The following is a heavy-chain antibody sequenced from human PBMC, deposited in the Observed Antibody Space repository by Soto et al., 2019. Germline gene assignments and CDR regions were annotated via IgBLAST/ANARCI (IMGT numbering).Heavy chain of an antibody. CDR3: ARGRYSGMDV. J-gene: IGHJ6*02. V-gene: IGHV3-74*01. CDR2: INTDGSST. Sequence: EVQLVESGGGLVQPGGSLRLSCTASGFTFSTYWMHWVRQVPGKGLVWVSRINTDGSSTSYADSVKGRFTISRDNAKNTLYLQMNSLRAEDTALYYCARGRYSGMDVWGQGTTVTVSS. CDR1: GFTFSTYW.